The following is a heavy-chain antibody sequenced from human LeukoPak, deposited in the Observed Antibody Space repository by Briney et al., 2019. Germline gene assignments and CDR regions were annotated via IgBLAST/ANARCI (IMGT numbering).Heavy chain of an antibody. V-gene: IGHV4-59*01. CDR1: GGSISSYY. J-gene: IGHJ6*03. D-gene: IGHD5-18*01. Sequence: PSETLSLTCTVSGGSISSYYWSWIRQPPGKGLEWIGYIYYSGSTNYNPSLKGRVTISVDTSKNQFSLKLSSVTAADTAVYYCARRGYSYGYSYMDVWGKGTTVTVSS. CDR2: IYYSGST. CDR3: ARRGYSYGYSYMDV.